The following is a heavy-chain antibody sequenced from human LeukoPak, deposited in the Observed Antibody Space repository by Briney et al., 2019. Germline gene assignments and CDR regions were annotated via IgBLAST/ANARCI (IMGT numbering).Heavy chain of an antibody. CDR1: GGSVSSYY. V-gene: IGHV4-59*02. CDR2: IYYSGST. D-gene: IGHD4-23*01. CDR3: TRGTAVYGGNSPYYFDY. J-gene: IGHJ4*02. Sequence: SETLSLTCTVSGGSVSSYYWSWIRQPPGKGLEWIGYIYYSGSTNYNPSLKSRVSISVDTSKNQFSLKLTSVTTADTAVYYCTRGTAVYGGNSPYYFDYWGQGTLVTVSS.